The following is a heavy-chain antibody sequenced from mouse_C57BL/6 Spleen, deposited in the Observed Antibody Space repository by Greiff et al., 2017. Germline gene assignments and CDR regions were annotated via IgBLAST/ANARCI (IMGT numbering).Heavy chain of an antibody. CDR3: ARGTTDDY. J-gene: IGHJ2*01. Sequence: VQLQQSGPELVKPGASVKISCKASGYTFTDYYMNWVKQSHGKGLEWIGDINPNTGGTSYNQKFKGKATLTVDKSSRTAYMGLRSLTSEDSAVYYCARGTTDDYWGQGTTLTVSS. CDR1: GYTFTDYY. V-gene: IGHV1-26*01. CDR2: INPNTGGT. D-gene: IGHD6-1*01.